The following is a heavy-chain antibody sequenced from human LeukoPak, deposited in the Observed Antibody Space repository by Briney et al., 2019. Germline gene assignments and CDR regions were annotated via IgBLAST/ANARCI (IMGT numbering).Heavy chain of an antibody. D-gene: IGHD3-9*01. CDR2: IYSGGST. J-gene: IGHJ4*02. CDR1: GFTVSSNS. Sequence: GGSLRLSCAASGFTVSSNSMSWVRQAPGKGLEWVSVIYSGGSTYYADSVKGRFTISRDNSKNTLYLQMNSLRAEDTAVYYCARGFRYFDPPGDWGQGSLVTVSS. CDR3: ARGFRYFDPPGD. V-gene: IGHV3-66*01.